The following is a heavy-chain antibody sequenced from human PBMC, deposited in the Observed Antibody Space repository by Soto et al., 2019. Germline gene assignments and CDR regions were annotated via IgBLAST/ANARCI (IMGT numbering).Heavy chain of an antibody. D-gene: IGHD5-12*01. J-gene: IGHJ4*02. CDR1: GGSISSGGYS. CDR3: AAGGGLPRYY. V-gene: IGHV4-30-2*01. CDR2: IYHSGST. Sequence: QLQLQESGSGLVKPSQTLSLTCAVSGGSISSGGYSWSWIRQPPGKGLEWIGYIYHSGSTYYNPCLKSRVTMSVDRSKNQLCLKLSSVTAADTAVYYCAAGGGLPRYYWGQGTLVTVSS.